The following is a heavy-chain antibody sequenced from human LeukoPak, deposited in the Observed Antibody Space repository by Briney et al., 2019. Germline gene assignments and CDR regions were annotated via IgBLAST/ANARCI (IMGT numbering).Heavy chain of an antibody. D-gene: IGHD2-2*02. Sequence: SETLSLTCTVSGGSISSYYWSWIRQPPGKGLEWIGNIYYSGSTNYNPSLKSRVTISVDTSKNQFSLKLSSVTAADTAVYYCARGPCSSTSCYSRARMDVWGKGTTVTISS. CDR2: IYYSGST. J-gene: IGHJ6*03. V-gene: IGHV4-59*01. CDR3: ARGPCSSTSCYSRARMDV. CDR1: GGSISSYY.